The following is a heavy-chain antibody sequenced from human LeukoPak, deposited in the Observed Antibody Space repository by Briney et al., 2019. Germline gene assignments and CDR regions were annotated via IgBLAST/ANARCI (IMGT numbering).Heavy chain of an antibody. CDR2: ISDSDDTT. CDR3: AKDYYDSSGYTW. D-gene: IGHD3-22*01. Sequence: GGSLRLSCAASGFIFNTYAMSWVRQAPGKGLEWVSSISDSDDTTYYAASVKGRFTISRDNSNNTLYLQMNNLRAEDTAIYYCAKDYYDSSGYTWWGQGTLVTVSS. CDR1: GFIFNTYA. J-gene: IGHJ4*02. V-gene: IGHV3-23*01.